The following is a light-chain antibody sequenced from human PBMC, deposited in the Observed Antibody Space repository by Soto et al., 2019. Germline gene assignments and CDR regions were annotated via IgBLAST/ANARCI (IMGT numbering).Light chain of an antibody. J-gene: IGLJ3*02. Sequence: QSALTQPPSASGSPGQSVTISCTGTSSDVGAYNYVSWYQQHPGKAPKLMIYEVSKRPSGVPDRFFGSKSGNTASLTVSGLQAEEEADYYCSSYAGSNNGVFGGGTKVTVL. CDR2: EVS. CDR1: SSDVGAYNY. V-gene: IGLV2-8*01. CDR3: SSYAGSNNGV.